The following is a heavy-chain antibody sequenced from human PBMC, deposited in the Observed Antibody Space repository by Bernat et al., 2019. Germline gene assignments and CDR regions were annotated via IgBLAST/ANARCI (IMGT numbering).Heavy chain of an antibody. J-gene: IGHJ4*02. Sequence: EVQLVESGGGLVQPGGSLRLSCAASGFTFSSYWMSWVRQAPGKGLEWVANIKQDGSEKYYVDSVKGRFTISRDNAKNSLYLQMNSLRAEDTAVYYCARQAGYCSSTSCYELVYYFDYWGQGTLVTVSS. CDR2: IKQDGSEK. CDR3: ARQAGYCSSTSCYELVYYFDY. CDR1: GFTFSSYW. V-gene: IGHV3-7*03. D-gene: IGHD2-2*01.